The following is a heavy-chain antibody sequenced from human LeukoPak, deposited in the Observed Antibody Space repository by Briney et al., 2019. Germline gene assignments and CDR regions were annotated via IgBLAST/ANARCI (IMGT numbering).Heavy chain of an antibody. CDR3: ARVGITAATADY. D-gene: IGHD6-25*01. J-gene: IGHJ4*02. CDR1: GYIFTGYY. V-gene: IGHV1-46*01. Sequence: ASVKVSCKASGYIFTGYYMHWVRQAPGQGPEWMGIINPRGGSTDYAQKFQGRVTMTSDTSTSTIYVELNSLRSDDTAVYFCARVGITAATADYWGQGTLVTVSS. CDR2: INPRGGST.